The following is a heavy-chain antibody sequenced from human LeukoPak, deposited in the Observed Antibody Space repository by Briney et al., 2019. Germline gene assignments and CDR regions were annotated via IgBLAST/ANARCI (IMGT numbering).Heavy chain of an antibody. CDR1: GVSFSDGDYY. D-gene: IGHD6-13*01. V-gene: IGHV4-61*08. J-gene: IGHJ4*02. CDR3: ARGFGYSSSWYGY. Sequence: SQTLSLTCTVSGVSFSDGDYYWSWIRQPPGKGLEWIGYIYYSGSTNYNPSLKSRVTISVDTSKNQFSLKLSSVTAADTAVYYCARGFGYSSSWYGYWGQGTLVTVSS. CDR2: IYYSGST.